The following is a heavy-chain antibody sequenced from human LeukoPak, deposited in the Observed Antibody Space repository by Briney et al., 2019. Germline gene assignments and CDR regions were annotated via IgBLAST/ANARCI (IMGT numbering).Heavy chain of an antibody. V-gene: IGHV4-30-4*02. Sequence: SETLSLTCTVSGGSISSGDYYWSWIRQPPGKGLEWIGYIYYSGSTYYNPSLKSRVTISVDTSKNQFSLKLSSVTAADTAVYYCARAPAISWGLENYFDYWGQGTLVTVSS. CDR1: GGSISSGDYY. CDR2: IYYSGST. D-gene: IGHD2-21*01. J-gene: IGHJ4*02. CDR3: ARAPAISWGLENYFDY.